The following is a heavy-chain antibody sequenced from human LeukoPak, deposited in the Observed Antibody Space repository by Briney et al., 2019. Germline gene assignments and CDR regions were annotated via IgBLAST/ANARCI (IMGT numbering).Heavy chain of an antibody. CDR3: ARAGYYDSSGYLY. CDR1: GGSLSSYY. D-gene: IGHD3-22*01. J-gene: IGHJ4*02. Sequence: SETLSLTCTVSGGSLSSYYWSWIRQPPGKGLEGIGYIYYSGSTNYNPSLKSRVTISVDTSKNQFSLKLSSVTAADTAVYYCARAGYYDSSGYLYWGQGTLVTVSS. V-gene: IGHV4-59*01. CDR2: IYYSGST.